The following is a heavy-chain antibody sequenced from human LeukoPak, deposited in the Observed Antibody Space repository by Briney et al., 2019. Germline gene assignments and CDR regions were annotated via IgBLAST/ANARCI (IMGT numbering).Heavy chain of an antibody. CDR2: ISSSGSTI. CDR3: VRDRAAPDS. V-gene: IGHV3-11*04. Sequence: GGSLRLSCAASGFTFSDYYMSWIRQAPGKGLEWVSYISSSGSTIYYADSVKGRFTVSRDNAKNSIYVQMNNLRAEDTAVYYCVRDRAAPDSWGQGTLVTVSS. J-gene: IGHJ4*02. D-gene: IGHD3-10*01. CDR1: GFTFSDYY.